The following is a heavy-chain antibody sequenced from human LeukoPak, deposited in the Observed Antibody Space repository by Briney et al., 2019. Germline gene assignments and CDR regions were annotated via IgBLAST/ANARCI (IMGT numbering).Heavy chain of an antibody. J-gene: IGHJ4*02. Sequence: SETLSLTCTVSGGSISSGSYYWSWIRQPAGKGLEWIGRIYTSGSTNYNPSLKSRVTISVDTSKNQFSLKLSSVTAADTAVYYCARVSPYSSSPLWGQGTLVTVSS. V-gene: IGHV4-61*02. CDR3: ARVSPYSSSPL. CDR1: GGSISSGSYY. D-gene: IGHD6-6*01. CDR2: IYTSGST.